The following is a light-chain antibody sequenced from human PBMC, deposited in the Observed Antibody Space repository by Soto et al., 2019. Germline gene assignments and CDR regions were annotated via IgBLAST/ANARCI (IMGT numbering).Light chain of an antibody. CDR3: QQYYSTSRT. Sequence: DIVMTQSPDSLAVSLGERATINCKSSQSVLYSSNNKNYLAWYQQKPGQPPKLLIYWASTRESGVPDRFSGSGYGTDVTLTISSLQAEDVAVYYCQQYYSTSRTFGQGTKVEIK. CDR1: QSVLYSSNNKNY. CDR2: WAS. V-gene: IGKV4-1*01. J-gene: IGKJ1*01.